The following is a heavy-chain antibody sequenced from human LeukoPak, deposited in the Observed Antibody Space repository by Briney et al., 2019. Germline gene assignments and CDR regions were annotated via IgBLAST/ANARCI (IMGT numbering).Heavy chain of an antibody. D-gene: IGHD3-22*01. V-gene: IGHV1-2*02. CDR2: INPNSGGT. Sequence: ASVTVSCKASGYTFTGYYMHWVRQAPGQGLEWMGWINPNSGGTNYAQKFQGRVTMTRDTSISTAYMELSRLRSDDTAVYYCARDGVGYYDSSGYYYFQHWGQGTLVTVSS. CDR1: GYTFTGYY. CDR3: ARDGVGYYDSSGYYYFQH. J-gene: IGHJ1*01.